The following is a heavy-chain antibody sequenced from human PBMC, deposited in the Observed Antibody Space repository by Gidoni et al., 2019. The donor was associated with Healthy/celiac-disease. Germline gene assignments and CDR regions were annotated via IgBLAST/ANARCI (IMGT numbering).Heavy chain of an antibody. CDR2: INHSGST. J-gene: IGHJ6*02. CDR3: ARTGGSTSNYGMDV. Sequence: QVQLQQWGAGRLKPSETLSLTCAVYGGSVSGYYWSWIRQPPGKGLKWIGEINHSGSTNYNPSLKSRVTISLDTSKNQFSLKLSSVTAADTAVYYCARTGGSTSNYGMDVWGQGTTVTVSS. CDR1: GGSVSGYY. D-gene: IGHD2-2*01. V-gene: IGHV4-34*01.